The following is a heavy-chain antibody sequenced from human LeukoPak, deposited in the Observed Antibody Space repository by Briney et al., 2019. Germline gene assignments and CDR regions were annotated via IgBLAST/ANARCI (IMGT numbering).Heavy chain of an antibody. Sequence: SETLSLTCAVSGGSISSGGYSWSWIRQPPGKGLEWIGYIYHSGSTYYNPSLKSRVTISADRSKNQFSLKLSSVTAADTAVYYCAADDSSGYYYVFVYWGQGTLVTVSS. V-gene: IGHV4-30-2*01. D-gene: IGHD3-22*01. CDR3: AADDSSGYYYVFVY. CDR2: IYHSGST. J-gene: IGHJ4*02. CDR1: GGSISSGGYS.